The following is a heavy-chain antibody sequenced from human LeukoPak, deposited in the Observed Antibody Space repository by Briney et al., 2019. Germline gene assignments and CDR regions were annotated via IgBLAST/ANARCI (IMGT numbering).Heavy chain of an antibody. CDR3: ARIRQFAYYYDSSGLAGMDV. V-gene: IGHV4-34*01. D-gene: IGHD3-22*01. CDR2: INHSGST. Sequence: SETLSLTCAVYGGSFSGCCWSWIRQPPGKGLEWIGEINHSGSTNYNPSLKSRVTISVDTSKNQFSLKLSSVTAADTAVYYCARIRQFAYYYDSSGLAGMDVWGQGTTVTVSS. J-gene: IGHJ6*02. CDR1: GGSFSGCC.